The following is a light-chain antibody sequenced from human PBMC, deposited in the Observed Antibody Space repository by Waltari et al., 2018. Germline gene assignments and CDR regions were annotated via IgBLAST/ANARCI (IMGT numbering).Light chain of an antibody. V-gene: IGLV2-14*03. J-gene: IGLJ2*01. CDR2: DVS. CDR1: NSDVGGYNY. Sequence: QSALTQPASVSGSPGQSITLSCTGTNSDVGGYNYVSWYQQHPGKAPKLIIYDVSNRPSGVSNRFAGSKSGNTASLTISGLQTEDEADYYCSSYTTSSTLSFGGGTKLTVL. CDR3: SSYTTSSTLS.